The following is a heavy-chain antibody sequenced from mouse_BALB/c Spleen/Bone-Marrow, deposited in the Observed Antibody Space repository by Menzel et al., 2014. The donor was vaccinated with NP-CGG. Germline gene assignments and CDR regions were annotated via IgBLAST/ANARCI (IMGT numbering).Heavy chain of an antibody. CDR2: IDXANGNT. Sequence: EXQLHQSGAELVKPGASVKLSCTASGFNIKDPYXHWVXQRPXXGXXWIXXIDXANGNTKYDPKFQGKATITADTSSNTAYLQLSSLTSEDTAVYYCAPYYYGRWFTYWGQGTLVTVSA. CDR3: APYYYGRWFTY. CDR1: GFNIKDPY. J-gene: IGHJ3*01. V-gene: IGHV14-3*02. D-gene: IGHD1-1*01.